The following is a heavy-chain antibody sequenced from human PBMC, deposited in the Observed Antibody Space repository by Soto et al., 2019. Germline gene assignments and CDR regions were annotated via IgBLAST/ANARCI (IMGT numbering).Heavy chain of an antibody. CDR2: INWNGGST. V-gene: IGHV3-20*01. Sequence: SGGSLSLSCAASGFTFDDYGMSWVRQAPGKGLEWVSGINWNGGSTGYADSVKGRFTISRDNAKNSLYLQMNSLRAEDTASYHCARRDYYYYMDVWGKGTTVTVSS. CDR1: GFTFDDYG. J-gene: IGHJ6*03. CDR3: ARRDYYYYMDV.